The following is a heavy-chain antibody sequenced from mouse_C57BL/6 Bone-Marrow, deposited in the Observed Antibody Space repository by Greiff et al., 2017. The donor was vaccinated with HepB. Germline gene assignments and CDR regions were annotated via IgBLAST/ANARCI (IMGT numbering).Heavy chain of an antibody. CDR2: IDPENGDT. D-gene: IGHD1-1*01. CDR1: GFNIKDDY. Sequence: EVQLVESGAELVRPGASVKLSCTASGFNIKDDYMHWVKQRPEQGLEWIGWIDPENGDTEYASKFQGKATITADTSSNTAYLQLSSLTSEDTAVYYCYYYVSSPFAYWGQGTLVTVSA. CDR3: YYYVSSPFAY. V-gene: IGHV14-4*01. J-gene: IGHJ3*01.